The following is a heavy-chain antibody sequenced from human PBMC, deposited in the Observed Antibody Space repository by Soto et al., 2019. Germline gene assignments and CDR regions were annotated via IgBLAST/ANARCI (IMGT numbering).Heavy chain of an antibody. CDR2: INPSGGST. Sequence: ASVKVSCKASGYTFTSYYMHWVRQAPGQGLEWMGIINPSGGSTSYAQKFQGRVTMTRDTSTSTVYMELLSLTSDDTAVYFCATYYFGSGSYYRFDTWGQGTLVTVSS. CDR3: ATYYFGSGSYYRFDT. D-gene: IGHD3-10*01. V-gene: IGHV1-46*01. CDR1: GYTFTSYY. J-gene: IGHJ4*02.